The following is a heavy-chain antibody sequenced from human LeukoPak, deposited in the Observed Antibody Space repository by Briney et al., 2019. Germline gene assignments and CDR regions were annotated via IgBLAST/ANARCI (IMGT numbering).Heavy chain of an antibody. D-gene: IGHD3-10*02. V-gene: IGHV4-30-4*01. J-gene: IGHJ4*02. CDR2: MYYSGSP. CDR1: GVFVSSSGNY. CDR3: YVSGY. Sequence: SQTLSLTCTVSGVFVSSSGNYWAWMRQPPGKGLEWIGHMYYSGSPSYNPSLKRRVTMSLDTTKNQFSLKLYSVTAADTAVYYCYVSGYWGQGTLVTVSS.